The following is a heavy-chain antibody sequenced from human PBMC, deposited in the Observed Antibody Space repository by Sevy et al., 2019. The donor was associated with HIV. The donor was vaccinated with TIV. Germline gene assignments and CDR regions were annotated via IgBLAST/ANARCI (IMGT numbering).Heavy chain of an antibody. CDR2: ISSDGDNT. CDR3: ARGEGISGSYYNLPPFDF. CDR1: GFTFNDYA. J-gene: IGHJ4*02. V-gene: IGHV3-30-3*01. Sequence: GGSLRLSCAASGFTFNDYALHWVRQAPGKGLEWVAIISSDGDNTYYADTVKGRFTISRDNSKNTVYLQMNSLRAGDTAIYYCARGEGISGSYYNLPPFDFWGQGSLVTVSS. D-gene: IGHD3-10*01.